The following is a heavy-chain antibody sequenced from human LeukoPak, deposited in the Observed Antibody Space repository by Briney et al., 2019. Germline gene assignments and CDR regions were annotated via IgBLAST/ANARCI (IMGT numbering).Heavy chain of an antibody. V-gene: IGHV3-11*01. CDR1: AFTFSDYY. CDR2: ISSSGSTI. J-gene: IGHJ5*02. Sequence: GGSMRLSCAASAFTFSDYYMSWIRQAPGKVLEWVSYISSSGSTIYYADSVKGRFTISRDNAKNSLYLQMNSLRAEDTAVYYCARAGRFLEWLDRWFDPWGQGTLVTVSS. D-gene: IGHD3-3*01. CDR3: ARAGRFLEWLDRWFDP.